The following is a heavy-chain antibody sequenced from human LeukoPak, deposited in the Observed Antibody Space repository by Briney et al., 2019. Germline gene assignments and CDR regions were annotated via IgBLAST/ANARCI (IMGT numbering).Heavy chain of an antibody. D-gene: IGHD6-25*01. Sequence: PGGSLRLSCAASGFTVSSNYMSWVRQAPGKGLEWVSAISDSGGSTYYADSVKGRFTISRDNSKNMLYLQMNSLRVEDTAVYYCAKGSAASRPYYFDYWGQGTLVTVSS. J-gene: IGHJ4*02. CDR2: ISDSGGST. V-gene: IGHV3-23*01. CDR3: AKGSAASRPYYFDY. CDR1: GFTVSSNY.